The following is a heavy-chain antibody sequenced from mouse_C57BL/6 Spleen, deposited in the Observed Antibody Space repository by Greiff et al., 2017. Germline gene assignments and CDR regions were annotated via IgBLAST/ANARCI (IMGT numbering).Heavy chain of an antibody. J-gene: IGHJ2*01. V-gene: IGHV5-16*01. CDR2: INYDGSST. Sequence: EVKVVESEGGLVQPGSSMKLSCTASGFTFSDYYMAWVRQVPEKGLEWVANINYDGSSTYYLDSLKSRFNISRDNAKNILYLQMSSLKSEDTATYYCARESDHYFDYWGQGTTLTVSS. CDR3: ARESDHYFDY. CDR1: GFTFSDYY.